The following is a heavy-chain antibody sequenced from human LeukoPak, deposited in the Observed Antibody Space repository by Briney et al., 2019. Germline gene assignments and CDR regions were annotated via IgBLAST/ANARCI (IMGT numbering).Heavy chain of an antibody. CDR2: LYSGGAT. J-gene: IGHJ3*01. CDR3: ARGNERIVGAYDSFDL. CDR1: GFIVNTNY. Sequence: AGGSLRLSCAASGFIVNTNYMSWVRQAPGKGPEWVSVLYSGGATYNPDSVKGRFTISRDNSKNMVYLQMNNLRPEDSAVYFCARGNERIVGAYDSFDLWGQGTMVTV. D-gene: IGHD1-26*01. V-gene: IGHV3-66*02.